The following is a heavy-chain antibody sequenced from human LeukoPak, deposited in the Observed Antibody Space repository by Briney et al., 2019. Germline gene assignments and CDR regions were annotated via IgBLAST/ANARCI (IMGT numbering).Heavy chain of an antibody. D-gene: IGHD6-19*01. CDR1: GFIVSTNY. Sequence: GGSLRLSCAASGFIVSTNYMSWVRQAPGKGLEWVSVIYSGGRTYYADSVKGRFTISRDNAQNTLYLQMNSLRAEDTAVYYCAKGPDILNGWYYFDYWGQGTLVTVSS. CDR3: AKGPDILNGWYYFDY. V-gene: IGHV3-66*02. CDR2: IYSGGRT. J-gene: IGHJ4*02.